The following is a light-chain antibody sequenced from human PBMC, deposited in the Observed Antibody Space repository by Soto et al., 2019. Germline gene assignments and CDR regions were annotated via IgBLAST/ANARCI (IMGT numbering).Light chain of an antibody. V-gene: IGKV3-20*01. CDR1: LSVSSD. Sequence: EIVMTQCPANLSLPPGERASHSCRASLSVSSDLAWYRQKHGQDPRLLIYREFTRATGIKARFSGSGFGTDFTLTISRMEPEDFAVYYCQQYGSSQITCGQGTRVEIK. J-gene: IGKJ5*01. CDR3: QQYGSSQIT. CDR2: REF.